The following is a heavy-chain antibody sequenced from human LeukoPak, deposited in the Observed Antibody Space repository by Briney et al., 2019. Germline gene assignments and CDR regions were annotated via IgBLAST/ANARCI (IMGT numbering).Heavy chain of an antibody. CDR3: ARRRVLSVARALDY. Sequence: GGSLRLSCAASGFTFSSFTMNWVRQAPGKGLEWASSISGTTNTIYYADSVKGRFTISRDNANNSVSLQMNSLRPEDTAVYFCARRRVLSVARALDYWGQGTLVTVSS. CDR2: ISGTTNTI. D-gene: IGHD4/OR15-4a*01. V-gene: IGHV3-48*04. J-gene: IGHJ4*02. CDR1: GFTFSSFT.